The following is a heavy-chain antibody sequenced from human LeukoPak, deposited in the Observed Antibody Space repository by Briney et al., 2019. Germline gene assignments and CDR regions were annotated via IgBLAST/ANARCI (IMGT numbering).Heavy chain of an antibody. J-gene: IGHJ4*02. D-gene: IGHD2-2*01. CDR2: IYSGGDT. CDR3: ARGPPACSTNCYGYLDY. CDR1: GLTVSSSY. V-gene: IGHV3-53*01. Sequence: PGGSLRLSCAASGLTVSSSYMSWVRQAPGKGLEWISLIYSGGDTYYPDSVRGRFTISRDNSKNTLYLQMNSLRAEDTAVYYCARGPPACSTNCYGYLDYWGQGTLVTVSS.